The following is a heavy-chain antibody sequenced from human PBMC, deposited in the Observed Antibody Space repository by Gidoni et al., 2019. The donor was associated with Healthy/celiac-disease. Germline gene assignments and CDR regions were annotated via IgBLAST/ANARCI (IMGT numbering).Heavy chain of an antibody. V-gene: IGHV3-30-3*01. CDR2: ISYGGSNK. Sequence: QVQLVESGGGVVQPGRSLRLSCAASGFTFSSYAMHWVRQAPGKGLEWVAVISYGGSNKNYADSVKGRFTISRDNSKNTLYLQMNSLRAEDTAVYYCARDGAAAATFDYWGQGTLVTVSS. J-gene: IGHJ4*02. D-gene: IGHD6-13*01. CDR1: GFTFSSYA. CDR3: ARDGAAAATFDY.